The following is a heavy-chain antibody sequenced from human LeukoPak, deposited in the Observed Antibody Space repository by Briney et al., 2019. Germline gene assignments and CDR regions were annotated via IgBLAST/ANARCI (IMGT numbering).Heavy chain of an antibody. Sequence: GGSLRLSCAASGFTFSSYGMHWVRQAPGKGLEWVAFIRYDGSNKYDADSVKGRFTISRDNSKNTLYLQMNSLRAEDTAVYYCAKGDYYDSSGYYYYFDYWGQGTLVTVSS. J-gene: IGHJ4*02. CDR2: IRYDGSNK. CDR3: AKGDYYDSSGYYYYFDY. CDR1: GFTFSSYG. D-gene: IGHD3-22*01. V-gene: IGHV3-30*02.